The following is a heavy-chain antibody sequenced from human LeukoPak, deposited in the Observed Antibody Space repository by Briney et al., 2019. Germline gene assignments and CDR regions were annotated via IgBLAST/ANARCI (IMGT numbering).Heavy chain of an antibody. CDR1: GYSITSYW. D-gene: IGHD5-18*01. Sequence: GESLKISCKASGYSITSYWIGWVRQMPGKGLEWMGIIDPSDSETRYTPSFQGQVIISVDKSLTTAYLQWNSLRASDTAMYYCARQTAMGRSGDYWGQGTLVTVSS. CDR3: ARQTAMGRSGDY. J-gene: IGHJ4*02. CDR2: IDPSDSET. V-gene: IGHV5-51*01.